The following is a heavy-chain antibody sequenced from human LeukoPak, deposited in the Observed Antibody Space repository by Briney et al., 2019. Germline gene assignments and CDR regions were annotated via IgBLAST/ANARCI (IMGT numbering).Heavy chain of an antibody. CDR1: GFTFSNAW. Sequence: QPGGSLRLSCAASGFTFSNAWMSWVRQAPGKGLEWVSGISGSGGSRFYTDSVKGRFTISRDNAKNSLYLQMNSLRAEDTAVYYCARGVGDGSGWYGDYFDYWGQGTLVTVSS. CDR3: ARGVGDGSGWYGDYFDY. J-gene: IGHJ4*02. V-gene: IGHV3-48*04. CDR2: ISGSGGSR. D-gene: IGHD6-19*01.